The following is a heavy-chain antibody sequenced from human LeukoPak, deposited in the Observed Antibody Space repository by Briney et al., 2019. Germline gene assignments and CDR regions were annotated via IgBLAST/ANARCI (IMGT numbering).Heavy chain of an antibody. CDR1: GFTFSSCA. J-gene: IGHJ6*02. D-gene: IGHD1-1*01. Sequence: GGSLRLSCAASGFTFSSCAMHWVRQAPGKGLEWVAFIRYDGSNKYYADSVKGRFTISRDNSKKTLYLQMNSLRPEDTAVYYCAKDVPRGYYYYGMDVWGQGTTVTVSS. CDR2: IRYDGSNK. CDR3: AKDVPRGYYYYGMDV. V-gene: IGHV3-30*02.